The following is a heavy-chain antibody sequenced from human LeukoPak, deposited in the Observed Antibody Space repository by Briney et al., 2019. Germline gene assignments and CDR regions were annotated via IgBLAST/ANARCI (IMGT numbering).Heavy chain of an antibody. CDR2: IYPGDSDT. D-gene: IGHD1-1*01. J-gene: IGHJ4*02. CDR3: ARTSGAWKDYFDY. CDR1: GYSFTSYW. V-gene: IGHV5-51*01. Sequence: KYGESLKISCKGSGYSFTSYWIGWVRQMPGKGLEWMGIIYPGDSDTRYSPSFQGQVTISADKSFSTAYLQWSSLKASDTAMYYCARTSGAWKDYFDYWGQGTLVTVSS.